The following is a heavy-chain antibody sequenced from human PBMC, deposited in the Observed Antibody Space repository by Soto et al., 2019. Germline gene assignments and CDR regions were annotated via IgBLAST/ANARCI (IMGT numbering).Heavy chain of an antibody. Sequence: GGSLRLSCAASGFTFSSYAMSWVRQAPGKGLEWVSAISGSGGSTYYADSVKGRFTISRDNSKNTLYLQMNSLRAEDTAVYYCVTQFTIFGVVKDYWGQGTLVTVSS. D-gene: IGHD3-3*01. CDR3: VTQFTIFGVVKDY. CDR1: GFTFSSYA. V-gene: IGHV3-23*01. J-gene: IGHJ4*02. CDR2: ISGSGGST.